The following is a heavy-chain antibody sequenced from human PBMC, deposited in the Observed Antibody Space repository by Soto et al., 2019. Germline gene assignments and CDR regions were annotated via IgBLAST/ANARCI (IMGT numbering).Heavy chain of an antibody. CDR2: IYYTGST. CDR3: ARQIGRGSWSLDH. D-gene: IGHD6-13*01. CDR1: GGSISSSDYW. V-gene: IGHV4-39*01. Sequence: QLQLQESGPGLVKPAETLSLTCTVSGGSISSSDYWWGWIRQPPGKGLEWIGSIYYTGSTYYNPSLKSRVIISVDTSKNQFSLRLSSMTAADTAVYYCARQIGRGSWSLDHWGQGTLVTVSS. J-gene: IGHJ4*02.